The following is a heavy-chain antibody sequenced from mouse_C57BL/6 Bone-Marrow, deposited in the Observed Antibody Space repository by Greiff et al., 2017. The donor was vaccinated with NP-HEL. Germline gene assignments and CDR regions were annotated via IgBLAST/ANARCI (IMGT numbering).Heavy chain of an antibody. CDR2: ISSGSSTI. J-gene: IGHJ2*01. CDR3: GIWDPYYFDY. V-gene: IGHV5-17*01. Sequence: EVKLQESGGGLVKPGGSLKLSCAASGFTFSDYGMHWVRQAPEKGLEWVAYISSGSSTIYYADTVKGRFTISRDNAKNTLFLQLTSLRSEDTAMYYCGIWDPYYFDYWGQGTTLTVSS. D-gene: IGHD4-1*01. CDR1: GFTFSDYG.